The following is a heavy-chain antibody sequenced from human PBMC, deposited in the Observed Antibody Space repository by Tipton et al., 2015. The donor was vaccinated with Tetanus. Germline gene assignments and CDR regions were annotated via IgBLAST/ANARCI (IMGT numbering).Heavy chain of an antibody. D-gene: IGHD1-1*01. Sequence: TLSLTCSVSGGSISSYYRTWIRQPPGRGLEWIGYIYDSYDSGSTKYNPSLKSRVTISVNTSKNQFSLRLTSVTAADTAVYYCARGPLENEGYFDSWGQGILVTVTA. V-gene: IGHV4-59*01. CDR3: ARGPLENEGYFDS. CDR1: GGSISSYY. CDR2: IYDSYDSGST. J-gene: IGHJ4*02.